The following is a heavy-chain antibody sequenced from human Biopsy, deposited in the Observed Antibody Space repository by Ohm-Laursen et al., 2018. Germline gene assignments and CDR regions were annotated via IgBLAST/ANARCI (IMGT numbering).Heavy chain of an antibody. D-gene: IGHD3-16*01. CDR2: LFTSGTT. CDR3: VRGGWGSFPFDY. V-gene: IGHV4-4*07. Sequence: SQTLSLTSTVSGGSINSYYWSWMRQPAGKGLVWIGRLFTSGTTYYGPSLNNLATMSVDTSKNQFSLRLTSVTAADTAVYYCVRGGWGSFPFDYWGPGTLATVSS. J-gene: IGHJ4*02. CDR1: GGSINSYY.